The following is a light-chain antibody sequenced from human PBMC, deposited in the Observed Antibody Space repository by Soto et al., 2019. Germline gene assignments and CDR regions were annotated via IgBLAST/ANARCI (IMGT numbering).Light chain of an antibody. J-gene: IGLJ1*01. CDR2: STT. CDR1: TGAVTSDNY. CDR3: LLYYGGVYV. Sequence: QTVVTQEPSLTVSPGGTVTLTCTSSTGAVTSDNYPNWFQLKPGQAPKSVIYSTTNKHSWTPARFSGSLLGGKAALTLSDVQPEDEAEYCCLLYYGGVYVFGSGTKLTVL. V-gene: IGLV7-43*01.